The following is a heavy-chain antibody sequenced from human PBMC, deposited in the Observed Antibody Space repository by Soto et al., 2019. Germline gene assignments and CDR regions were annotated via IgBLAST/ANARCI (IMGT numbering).Heavy chain of an antibody. D-gene: IGHD3-3*01. J-gene: IGHJ6*02. CDR2: ISAYNGNT. Sequence: ASVKVSCKASGYTFTSRGISWVRQAPGQGLEWMGWISAYNGNTNYAQKLQGRVTMTTDTSTSTAYMELRSLRSDDTAVYYCARDQSSITIFGVVAYYYYYGMDVWGQGTTVTVSS. V-gene: IGHV1-18*01. CDR1: GYTFTSRG. CDR3: ARDQSSITIFGVVAYYYYYGMDV.